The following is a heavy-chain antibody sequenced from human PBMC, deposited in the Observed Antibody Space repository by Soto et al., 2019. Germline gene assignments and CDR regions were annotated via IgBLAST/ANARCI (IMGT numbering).Heavy chain of an antibody. CDR2: IDGSGSTI. D-gene: IGHD3-3*01. V-gene: IGHV3-23*01. J-gene: IGHJ4*02. CDR1: GFTFSGYA. CDR3: ANHISISEG. Sequence: EVQLLESGGGLVQPGGSLRLSCAASGFTFSGYAMTWVRQAPGKGLEWVSVIDGSGSTIYYADSVKGRFTISRDNSRNTLNLQMNSLRAEDTAVYYCANHISISEGWGQGTLVTVS.